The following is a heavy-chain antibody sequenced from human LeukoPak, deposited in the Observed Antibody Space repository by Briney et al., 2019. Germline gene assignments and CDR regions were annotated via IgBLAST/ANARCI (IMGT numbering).Heavy chain of an antibody. CDR3: ARDSHRAGSDDY. V-gene: IGHV4-30-2*01. D-gene: IGHD3-10*01. J-gene: IGHJ4*02. CDR1: GGSISSGGYS. CDR2: IYHSGST. Sequence: SQTLSLTCAVSGGSISSGGYSWSWIRQPPGKGLEWIGYIYHSGSTYYHPSLKSRVTISVDRSKNQFSLKLSSVTAADTAVYYCARDSHRAGSDDYWGQGTLVTVSS.